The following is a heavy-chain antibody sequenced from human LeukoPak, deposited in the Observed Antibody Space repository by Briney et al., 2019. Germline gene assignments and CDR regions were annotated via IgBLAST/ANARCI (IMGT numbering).Heavy chain of an antibody. J-gene: IGHJ5*02. D-gene: IGHD2-2*01. CDR1: GYTFTGYY. V-gene: IGHV1-2*02. CDR3: ATQPIHIYCSSTSCQGMAWFDP. CDR2: INPNSGGT. Sequence: GASVKVSCKASGYTFTGYYMHWVRQAPGQGLEWMGWINPNSGGTNYAQKFQGRVTMTRDTSISTAYMELSRLRSDDTAVYYCATQPIHIYCSSTSCQGMAWFDPWGQGTLVTVSS.